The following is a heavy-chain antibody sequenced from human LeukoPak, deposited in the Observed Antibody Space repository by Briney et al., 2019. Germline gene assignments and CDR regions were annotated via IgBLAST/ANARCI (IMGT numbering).Heavy chain of an antibody. CDR3: ANIFGGNSHRSDY. D-gene: IGHD4-23*01. J-gene: IGHJ4*02. CDR2: IKTKTDGGTT. Sequence: GGSLRLPCAASGFTFSSAWMSWVRQAPGQGLEWLGRIKTKTDGGTTDYAAPVKGRFTISRDDSKDTLYLQMNSLKSDDTAVYYCANIFGGNSHRSDYWGQGTLVTVSS. V-gene: IGHV3-15*01. CDR1: GFTFSSAW.